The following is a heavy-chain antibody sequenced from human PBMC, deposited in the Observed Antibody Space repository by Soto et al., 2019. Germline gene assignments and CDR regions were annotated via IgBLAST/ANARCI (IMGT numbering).Heavy chain of an antibody. CDR3: ARARVQMVDGVDV. V-gene: IGHV3-33*01. D-gene: IGHD2-15*01. CDR2: IWYDGINK. CDR1: GFTFSNNG. Sequence: QVQLVESGGGVVQPGRSLRLSCAASGFTFSNNGMHWVRQAPGKGLEWVAVIWYDGINKYYAESVKGRFIISRDHSKNTVYLQMNRLRAEETAVYLCARARVQMVDGVDVWGQGTTVTGSS. J-gene: IGHJ6*02.